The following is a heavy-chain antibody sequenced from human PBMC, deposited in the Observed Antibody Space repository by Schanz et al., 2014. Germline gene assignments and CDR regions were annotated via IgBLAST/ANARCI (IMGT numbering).Heavy chain of an antibody. CDR1: GFPFSSHG. CDR2: VGDTGTTK. CDR3: VKDLQRELLRDDHYYGMDV. D-gene: IGHD1-26*01. Sequence: QVQLVESGGGVVQPGRSLTLSCAASGFPFSSHGMHWVRQAPAKGLEWVAVVGDTGTTKFYADSVKGRFTTSRDNSKNTMYLQMNSLRAEDTAVYYCVKDLQRELLRDDHYYGMDVWGQGTTVTVSS. V-gene: IGHV3-30*18. J-gene: IGHJ6*02.